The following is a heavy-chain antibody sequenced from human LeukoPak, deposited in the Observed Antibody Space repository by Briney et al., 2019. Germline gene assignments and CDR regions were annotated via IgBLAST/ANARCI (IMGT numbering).Heavy chain of an antibody. CDR1: GFTFTNYE. J-gene: IGHJ6*02. V-gene: IGHV3-48*03. CDR3: ARSPPLELNYYYGMDV. D-gene: IGHD1-7*01. Sequence: GGSLRLSCVGSGFTFTNYEMTWVRQAPGKGLEWLSFISTTGGTIYYADSVKGRFTISRDNAKNSLYLQMNSLRAEDTAVYYCARSPPLELNYYYGMDVWGQGTTVTVSS. CDR2: ISTTGGTI.